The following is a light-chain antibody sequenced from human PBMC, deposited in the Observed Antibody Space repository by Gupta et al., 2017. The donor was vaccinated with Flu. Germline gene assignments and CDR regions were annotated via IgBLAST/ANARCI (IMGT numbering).Light chain of an antibody. J-gene: IGKJ3*01. V-gene: IGKV1-39*01. Sequence: SSLSASVGDRVTITCRASQSISSYLNWYQHKPGKAPKLLMNAASSLQSGVPSRFSGSGSGTDFTLTISGRQPEDFATYYCQQSDNTPLLTFGHGTKVDIK. CDR2: AAS. CDR1: QSISSY. CDR3: QQSDNTPLLT.